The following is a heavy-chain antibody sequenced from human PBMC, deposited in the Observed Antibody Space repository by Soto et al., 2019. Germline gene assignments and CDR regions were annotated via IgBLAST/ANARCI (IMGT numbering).Heavy chain of an antibody. D-gene: IGHD6-13*01. J-gene: IGHJ6*02. V-gene: IGHV4-30-2*01. CDR1: GGSIGSGGYS. Sequence: PSETLSLTCAVSGGSIGSGGYSWSWIRQPPGKGLEWIGYIYHSGSTYYNPSLKSRVTISVDRSKNQFSLKLSSVTAADTAVYYCARARQQLTSGMDVWGQGTTDTVSS. CDR3: ARARQQLTSGMDV. CDR2: IYHSGST.